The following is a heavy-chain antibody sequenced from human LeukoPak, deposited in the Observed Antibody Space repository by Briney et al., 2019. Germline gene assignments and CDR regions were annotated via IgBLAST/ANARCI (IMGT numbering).Heavy chain of an antibody. D-gene: IGHD1/OR15-1a*01. Sequence: GRSLRLSCAASGFTFSSYGMHWVRQAPGKGLEWVAVISYDGSNKYYADSVKGRFSISRDNAKNTLYLQVNSLRVEDTAVYYCAREGTGSYMDVWGKGTTVTISS. J-gene: IGHJ6*03. CDR1: GFTFSSYG. CDR2: ISYDGSNK. CDR3: AREGTGSYMDV. V-gene: IGHV3-30*03.